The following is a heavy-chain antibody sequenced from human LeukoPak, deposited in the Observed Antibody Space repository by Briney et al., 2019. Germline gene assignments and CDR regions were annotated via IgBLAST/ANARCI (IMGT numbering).Heavy chain of an antibody. CDR2: ISGSGGST. CDR1: GFTFSSYA. CDR3: AKDLGYCSSTSCPGAFDI. D-gene: IGHD2-2*01. J-gene: IGHJ3*02. Sequence: PGGSLRLSCAASGFTFSSYAMSWVRQAPGKGLEWVSAISGSGGSTYYADSVKGRLTISRDNSKNTLYLQMNSLRAEDTAVYYCAKDLGYCSSTSCPGAFDIWGQGTMVTVSS. V-gene: IGHV3-23*01.